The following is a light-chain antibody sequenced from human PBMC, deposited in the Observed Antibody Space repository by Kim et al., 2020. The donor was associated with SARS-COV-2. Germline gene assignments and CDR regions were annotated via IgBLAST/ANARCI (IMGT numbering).Light chain of an antibody. V-gene: IGLV10-54*01. CDR1: SNNVGYQG. J-gene: IGLJ3*02. CDR2: RDN. CDR3: SAWDSSLCIWV. Sequence: LTQPPSVSKDLRQTATLTCTGNSNNVGYQGAVWLQQHQGHPPKLLSYRDNSRPSGISDRLSASRSENTASLTITGLQPEDEADYYCSAWDSSLCIWV.